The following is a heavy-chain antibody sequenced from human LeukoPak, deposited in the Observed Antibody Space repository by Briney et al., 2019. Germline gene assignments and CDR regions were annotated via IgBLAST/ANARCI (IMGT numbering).Heavy chain of an antibody. CDR1: GYGFTNYW. Sequence: RGESLKISCKGSGYGFTNYWIGWVRQMPEKGLEWMGIIYPGDSETRYSPSFQGQVTISADKSISTAYLQWSSLKASDTAMYYCAKCSSAYYPFDYWGQGTLVTVSS. CDR2: IYPGDSET. V-gene: IGHV5-51*01. J-gene: IGHJ4*02. D-gene: IGHD3-22*01. CDR3: AKCSSAYYPFDY.